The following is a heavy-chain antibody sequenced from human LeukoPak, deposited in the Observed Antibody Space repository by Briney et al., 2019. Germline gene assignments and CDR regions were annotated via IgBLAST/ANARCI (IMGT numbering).Heavy chain of an antibody. Sequence: PGGSLRLSCAASGFTFSSYAMHWVRQAPGKGLEWVAVISYDGSNKYYADSVKGRFTISRDNSKNTLYLQMNSLRAEDTAVYYCAKDSGNADTAMVTVDYWGQGTLVTVSS. V-gene: IGHV3-30-3*02. J-gene: IGHJ4*02. CDR3: AKDSGNADTAMVTVDY. CDR2: ISYDGSNK. CDR1: GFTFSSYA. D-gene: IGHD5-18*01.